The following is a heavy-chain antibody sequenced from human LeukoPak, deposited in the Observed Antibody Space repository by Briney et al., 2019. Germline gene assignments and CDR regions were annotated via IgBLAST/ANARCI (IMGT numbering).Heavy chain of an antibody. J-gene: IGHJ4*02. CDR3: ARVTRGYLDSSGLNFDY. V-gene: IGHV4-59*11. CDR1: IDPLRSHY. D-gene: IGHD3-22*01. CDR2: IYYSGST. Sequence: SDTLSLTCAVSIDPLRSHYWRGIRQPPGRGREWVGYIYYSGSTNYNPSLKSRVTISVDTSKNQFSLKLSSVTAADTAVYYCARVTRGYLDSSGLNFDYWRQGALVTVSS.